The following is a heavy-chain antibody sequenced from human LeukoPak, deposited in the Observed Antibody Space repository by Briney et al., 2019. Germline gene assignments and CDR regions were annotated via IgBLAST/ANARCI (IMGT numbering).Heavy chain of an antibody. CDR1: GYIFTNYG. V-gene: IGHV1-18*01. CDR2: ISTSNGDT. CDR3: AREGLGELTLDY. J-gene: IGHJ4*02. D-gene: IGHD3-16*01. Sequence: ASVKVSCQASGYIFTNYGINWVRQAPGQGLEWMGWISTSNGDTTYTQKFQGRVIMTTDTSTNTAYMEVRSLRSDDTAIYYCAREGLGELTLDYWGQGTLVIVST.